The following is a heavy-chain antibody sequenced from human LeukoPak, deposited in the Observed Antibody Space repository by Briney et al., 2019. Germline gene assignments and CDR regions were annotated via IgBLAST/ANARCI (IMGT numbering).Heavy chain of an antibody. V-gene: IGHV4-38-2*02. CDR2: IYHSGST. D-gene: IGHD1-26*01. J-gene: IGHJ3*02. Sequence: SETLSLTCTVSGYSISSGYYWGWIRQPPGKGLEWIGSIYHSGSTYYNPSLKSRVTISVDTSKNQFSLKLSSVTAADTAVYYCARVGGATPYDAFDIWGQGTMVTVSS. CDR3: ARVGGATPYDAFDI. CDR1: GYSISSGYY.